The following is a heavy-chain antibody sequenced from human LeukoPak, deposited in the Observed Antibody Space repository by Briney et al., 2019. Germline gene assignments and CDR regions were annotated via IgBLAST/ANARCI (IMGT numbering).Heavy chain of an antibody. V-gene: IGHV3-23*01. Sequence: GGSLRLSCAASGFTFSDYAMSWVRQGPGKGLEWVSGISGGGVSTYYADSVKGQFTISRDSSKDTLYLQMSSLRDEDTAIYYCAKQTGYSYDYYFDSWGQGTLVTVSS. CDR3: AKQTGYSYDYYFDS. D-gene: IGHD3-22*01. CDR1: GFTFSDYA. J-gene: IGHJ4*02. CDR2: ISGGGVST.